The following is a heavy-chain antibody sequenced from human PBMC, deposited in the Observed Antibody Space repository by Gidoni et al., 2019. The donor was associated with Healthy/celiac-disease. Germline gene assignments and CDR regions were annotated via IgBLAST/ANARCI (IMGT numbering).Heavy chain of an antibody. CDR2: INTNTGNP. V-gene: IGHV7-4-1*02. J-gene: IGHJ5*02. D-gene: IGHD6-13*01. CDR3: ARSYPYSSSWYGSTQNNWFDP. Sequence: QVQLVQSGSELKKPGASVKVSCKASGYTFTSYAMNWVRQAPGQGLEWMGWINTNTGNPTYAQGFTGRFVFSLDTSVSTAYLQISSLKAEDTAVYYCARSYPYSSSWYGSTQNNWFDPWGQGTLVTVSS. CDR1: GYTFTSYA.